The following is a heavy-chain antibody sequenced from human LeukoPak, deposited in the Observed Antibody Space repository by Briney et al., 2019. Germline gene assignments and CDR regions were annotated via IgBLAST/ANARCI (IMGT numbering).Heavy chain of an antibody. J-gene: IGHJ4*02. Sequence: SETLSLTCTVSGGSISSSSYYWGWIRQPPGKGLEWIGSIYYSGSTYYNPSLKSRVTISVDTSKNQFSLKLSSVTAADTAVYYCARGYDSFGYWGQGTLVTVSS. CDR3: ARGYDSFGY. D-gene: IGHD5-12*01. CDR2: IYYSGST. CDR1: GGSISSSSYY. V-gene: IGHV4-39*07.